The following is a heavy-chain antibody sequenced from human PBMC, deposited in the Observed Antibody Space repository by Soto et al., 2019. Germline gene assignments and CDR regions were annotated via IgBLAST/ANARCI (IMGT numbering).Heavy chain of an antibody. D-gene: IGHD6-13*01. J-gene: IGHJ6*02. Sequence: SETLSLTCTVAVDSITTYYWSWIRPPAGKGLEWIGRIDTSGNTNYNPSLKSRVTMSVDTSKKQFSLKQTSVTAADTAVYYCARYSNNWFQTEGMDVWGQGTTVTV. CDR1: VDSITTYY. CDR2: IDTSGNT. CDR3: ARYSNNWFQTEGMDV. V-gene: IGHV4-4*07.